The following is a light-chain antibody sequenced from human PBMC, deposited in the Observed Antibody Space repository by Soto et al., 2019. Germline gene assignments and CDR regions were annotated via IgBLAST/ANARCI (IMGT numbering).Light chain of an antibody. J-gene: IGLJ1*01. CDR1: SSDVGGYNY. CDR3: SSYTSSSTRV. V-gene: IGLV2-14*01. CDR2: DVS. Sequence: QSALTQPASVSGSPGQSITISCTGTSSDVGGYNYVSWYQQHPGKAPKLMIYDVSNRPSGVSNRFSGSKSGNTASLAISGLQAEDEADYYCSSYTSSSTRVFVTGTKVTVL.